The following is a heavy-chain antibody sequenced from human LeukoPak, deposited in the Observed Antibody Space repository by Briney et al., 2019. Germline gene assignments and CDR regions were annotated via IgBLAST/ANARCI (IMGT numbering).Heavy chain of an antibody. CDR2: INHNGTT. V-gene: IGHV4-34*01. CDR1: GEAFSGYY. Sequence: SQTLSLTRAVYGEAFSGYYWSWIRQPPGRGLEWIGEINHNGTTKYNPSLTSRVTISVDTSKNQFSLKLSSVTAADTAVYYCAREATITSLSWFDPWGQGTLVTVSS. J-gene: IGHJ5*02. CDR3: AREATITSLSWFDP. D-gene: IGHD3-10*01.